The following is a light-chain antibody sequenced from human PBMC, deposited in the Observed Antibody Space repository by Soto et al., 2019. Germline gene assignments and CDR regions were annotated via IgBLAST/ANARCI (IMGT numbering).Light chain of an antibody. V-gene: IGLV2-14*01. CDR2: EVS. CDR3: SSYTSSSTR. CDR1: TSDIGTYSY. Sequence: QSVLTQPASVSGSPVQSIIISCTGTTSDIGTYSYVSWYQQHAGKAPKLILYEVSHRPSGVSNRVSGSKSGSTASLTISGLQAEDEAHYYCSSYTSSSTRFGTGTKVTVL. J-gene: IGLJ1*01.